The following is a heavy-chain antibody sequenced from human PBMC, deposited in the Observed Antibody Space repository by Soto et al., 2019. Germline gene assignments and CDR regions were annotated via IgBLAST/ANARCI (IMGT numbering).Heavy chain of an antibody. D-gene: IGHD5-18*01. Sequence: ASVKVSCKTSGDTFTGYYMHWLRQAPGQGLEWMGWINPNSGGTNYAQKFQGRVTMTRDTSISTAYMELSRLRSDDTAVYYCARDLPGYSYGLGYWGQGTLVTVSS. CDR3: ARDLPGYSYGLGY. CDR2: INPNSGGT. J-gene: IGHJ4*02. CDR1: GDTFTGYY. V-gene: IGHV1-2*02.